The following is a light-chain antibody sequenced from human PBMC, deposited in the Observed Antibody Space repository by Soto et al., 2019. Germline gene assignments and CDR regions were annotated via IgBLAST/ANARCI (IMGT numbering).Light chain of an antibody. V-gene: IGLV2-14*03. CDR1: SDDVGGYNY. CDR2: EVT. Sequence: QSALTQPASVSGSPGQSITISCTGTSDDVGGYNYVSWYQQHSGKAPKLIIYEVTNRPSGVSNRFSGSKSGTSASLAITGLLAEDEGDYYCQSYDASVSGSGVIFGGGTKLTVL. J-gene: IGLJ2*01. CDR3: QSYDASVSGSGVI.